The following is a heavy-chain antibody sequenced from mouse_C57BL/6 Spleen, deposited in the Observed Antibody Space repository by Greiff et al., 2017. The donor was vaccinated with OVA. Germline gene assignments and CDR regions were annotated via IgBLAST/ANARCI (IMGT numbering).Heavy chain of an antibody. V-gene: IGHV1-69*01. J-gene: IGHJ2*01. CDR3: ARREGY. CDR1: GYTFTSYW. Sequence: QVQLQQPGAELVMPGASVKLSCKASGYTFTSYWMHWVKQRPGQGLEWIGEIDPSDSYTNYNQKFKGKSTLTVDKSSSTAYMQLSSLTSEDTAVDDCARREGYWGQGTTLTVSS. CDR2: IDPSDSYT.